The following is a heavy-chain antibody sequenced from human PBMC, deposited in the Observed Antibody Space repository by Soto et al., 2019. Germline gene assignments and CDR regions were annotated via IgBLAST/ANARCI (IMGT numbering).Heavy chain of an antibody. V-gene: IGHV3-48*01. CDR2: ITSTSSAI. D-gene: IGHD3-22*01. CDR1: GFTFSSYA. Sequence: GGSLRLSCAASGFTFSSYAMNWVRQAPGKGLEWISYITSTSSAINYADSVRGRFTISRDNSKNTLYLQMNSLRAEDTAVYYCARETYYYDSSGYYSAPDAFDIWGQGTMVTVSS. J-gene: IGHJ3*02. CDR3: ARETYYYDSSGYYSAPDAFDI.